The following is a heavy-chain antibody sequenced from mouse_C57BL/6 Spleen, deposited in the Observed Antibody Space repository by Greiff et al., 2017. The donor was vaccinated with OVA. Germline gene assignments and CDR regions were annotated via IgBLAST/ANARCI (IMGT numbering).Heavy chain of an antibody. CDR1: GFTFSSYG. D-gene: IGHD3-1*01. Sequence: EVKLVESGGDLVKPGGSLKLSCAASGFTFSSYGMSWVRQTPDKRLEWVATISSGGSYTYYPDSVKGRFTISRDNAKNTLYLQMSSLKSEDTAMYYCARGALYFDYWGQGTTLTVSS. CDR2: ISSGGSYT. J-gene: IGHJ2*01. V-gene: IGHV5-6*01. CDR3: ARGALYFDY.